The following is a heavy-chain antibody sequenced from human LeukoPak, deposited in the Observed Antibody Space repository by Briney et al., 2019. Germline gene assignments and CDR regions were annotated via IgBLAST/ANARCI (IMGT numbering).Heavy chain of an antibody. Sequence: GGSLRLSCAASGFTFSSCAMNWVRQAPGKGLEGVSTISGSGANTYYADSVKGRFTISRDNSKDTLYLQMNSLKTEDTAVYYCTTEASSGSYFDYWGQGTLVTVSS. CDR3: TTEASSGSYFDY. CDR1: GFTFSSCA. V-gene: IGHV3-23*01. D-gene: IGHD3-22*01. CDR2: ISGSGANT. J-gene: IGHJ4*02.